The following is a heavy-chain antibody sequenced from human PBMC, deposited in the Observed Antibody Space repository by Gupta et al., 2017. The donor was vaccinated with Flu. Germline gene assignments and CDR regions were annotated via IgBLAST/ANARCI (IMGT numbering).Heavy chain of an antibody. Sequence: QAPGKGLELVSLITVSGDGPYYADSVRGRFIISRDNFKNMLYLQMNSLRVDDTALYFCARRDNVVVVAALDVWGQGTTVTVSS. J-gene: IGHJ6*02. CDR2: ITVSGDGP. CDR3: ARRDNVVVVAALDV. D-gene: IGHD2-15*01. V-gene: IGHV3-23*01.